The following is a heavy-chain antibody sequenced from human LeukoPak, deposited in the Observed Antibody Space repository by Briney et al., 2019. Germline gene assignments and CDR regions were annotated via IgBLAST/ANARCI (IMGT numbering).Heavy chain of an antibody. D-gene: IGHD7-27*01. CDR3: ARQRDWGSGSYFDY. CDR1: GGSISSSSYY. CDR2: IYYSGST. V-gene: IGHV4-39*01. J-gene: IGHJ4*02. Sequence: PSETLSLTCTVSGGSISSSSYYWGWIRQPPGKGLEWIGSIYYSGSTYYSPSLKSRVTISVDTSKNQFSLNLISVTAADTAVYYCARQRDWGSGSYFDYWGQGTLVTVSS.